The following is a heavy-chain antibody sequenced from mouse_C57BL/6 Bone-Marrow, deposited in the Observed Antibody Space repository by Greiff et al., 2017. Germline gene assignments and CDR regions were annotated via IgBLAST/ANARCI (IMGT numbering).Heavy chain of an antibody. Sequence: EVKVVESGGGLVKPGGSLKLSCAASGFTFSSYAMSWVRQTPEKRLEWVATISDGGSSTYYPDNVKGRFTISRDNAKNTLYLQMSHLKSEDTAMYYCARGRGTTVVATDFDYWGQGTTLTVSS. CDR1: GFTFSSYA. D-gene: IGHD1-1*01. CDR2: ISDGGSST. CDR3: ARGRGTTVVATDFDY. V-gene: IGHV5-4*03. J-gene: IGHJ2*01.